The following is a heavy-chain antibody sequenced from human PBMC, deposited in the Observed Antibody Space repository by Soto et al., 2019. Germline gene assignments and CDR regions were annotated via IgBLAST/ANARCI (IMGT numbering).Heavy chain of an antibody. CDR2: IIPIFGTA. D-gene: IGHD3-3*01. CDR1: GGTFSSYA. V-gene: IGHV1-69*01. Sequence: QVQLVQSGAEVKKPGSSVKVPCKASGGTFSSYAISWVRQAPGQGLEWMGGIIPIFGTANYAQKFQGRVTITADESTSTAYMELSSLRSEDTAVYYCARVLRVVTAYYYYGMDVWGQGTTVTVSS. CDR3: ARVLRVVTAYYYYGMDV. J-gene: IGHJ6*02.